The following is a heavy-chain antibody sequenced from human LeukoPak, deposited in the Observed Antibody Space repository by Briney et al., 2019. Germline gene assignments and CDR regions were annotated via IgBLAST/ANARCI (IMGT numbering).Heavy chain of an antibody. CDR3: ARARYGDYRFDY. CDR1: GYTFTSSD. CDR2: MNRNSGNT. D-gene: IGHD4-17*01. V-gene: IGHV1-8*01. Sequence: ASVKVSCKASGYTFTSSDINWVRQATGQGLEWMGWMNRNSGNTGYAQKFQGRVTMTRNTSISTAYMKLSSLRSEDTAVYYCARARYGDYRFDYWGQGTLVTVSS. J-gene: IGHJ4*02.